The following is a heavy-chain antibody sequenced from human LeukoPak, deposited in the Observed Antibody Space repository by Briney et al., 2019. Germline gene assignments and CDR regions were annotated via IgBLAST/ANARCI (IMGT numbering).Heavy chain of an antibody. CDR3: ARDSRYYERLDY. CDR2: ISSSSSYI. Sequence: GGSLRLSCAASGFTFSSYSMNWVRQAPGKGLEWVSSISSSSSYIYYADSAKGRFTISRDNAKNSLYLQMNSLRAEDTAVYYCARDSRYYERLDYWGQGTLVTVSS. J-gene: IGHJ4*02. CDR1: GFTFSSYS. D-gene: IGHD1-26*01. V-gene: IGHV3-21*01.